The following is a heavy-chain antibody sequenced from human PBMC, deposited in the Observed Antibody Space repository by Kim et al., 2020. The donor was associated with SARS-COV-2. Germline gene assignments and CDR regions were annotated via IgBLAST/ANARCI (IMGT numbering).Heavy chain of an antibody. J-gene: IGHJ4*02. D-gene: IGHD3-16*01. CDR2: IGIYNGDTGT. V-gene: IGHV1-18*01. Sequence: ASVKVSCKASGYTFSAYGISWVRQAPGQGLEWMGWIGIYNGDTGTNYPKKLQDRISMTADTSTNTFYMELRSLRPDDTAVYYGARYDGHKDVDYWGQGT. CDR1: GYTFSAYG. CDR3: ARYDGHKDVDY.